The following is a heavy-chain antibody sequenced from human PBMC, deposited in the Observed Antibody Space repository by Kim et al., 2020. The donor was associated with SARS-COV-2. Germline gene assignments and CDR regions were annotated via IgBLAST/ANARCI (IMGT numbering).Heavy chain of an antibody. CDR1: GFTLSKSW. CDR3: AGCAFCDYSQP. Sequence: GGSLRLSCAASGFTLSKSWMHWVRQAPGKGLTWVSHISSDGSKIVYADSVKGRFTMSRDSAKNTLYLQMNSLRAEDTAVYYFAGCAFCDYSQPWGQGTLV. J-gene: IGHJ1*01. CDR2: ISSDGSKI. V-gene: IGHV3-74*01. D-gene: IGHD2-21*01.